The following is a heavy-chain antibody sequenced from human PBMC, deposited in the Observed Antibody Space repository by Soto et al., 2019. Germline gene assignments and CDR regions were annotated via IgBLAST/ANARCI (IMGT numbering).Heavy chain of an antibody. D-gene: IGHD5-18*01. CDR2: IIPMFGTA. J-gene: IGHJ4*02. CDR3: ASGIQLWLRRINDGYSG. Sequence: QVQLVQSGAEVKKPESSVKVSCKAPGGTFSTYAISWVRQAPGQGLEWMGGIIPMFGTANYAQRFQDRVTITADESTNTVYMEMSSLRSEDTAVYFCASGIQLWLRRINDGYSGWGQATLVPVSS. CDR1: GGTFSTYA. V-gene: IGHV1-69*12.